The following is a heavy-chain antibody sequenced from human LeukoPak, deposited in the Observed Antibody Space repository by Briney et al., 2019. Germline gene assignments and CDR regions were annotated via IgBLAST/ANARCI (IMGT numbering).Heavy chain of an antibody. CDR1: GFTFSDYS. V-gene: IGHV3-48*02. Sequence: PGGSLRLSCAASGFTFSDYSMNWVRQAPGKGLEWVLYIDGSGDTIYYADSVKGRFTISRDNAKNSLDLQMNSLRDEDTAVYYCSRRFDCWGQGTLVTVSS. CDR3: SRRFDC. CDR2: IDGSGDTI. J-gene: IGHJ5*01.